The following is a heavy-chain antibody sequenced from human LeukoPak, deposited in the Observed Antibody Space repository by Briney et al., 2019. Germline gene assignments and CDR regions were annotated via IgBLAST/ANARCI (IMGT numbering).Heavy chain of an antibody. CDR1: GGSISSSNW. Sequence: PSGTLSLTCAVSGGSISSSNWWSWVRQPPGKGLEWIGEINHSGSTNYNPSLKSRVTISVDTSKNQFSLKLSSVTAADTAVYYCARGLGQWTELGIWGQGTMVTVSS. CDR3: ARGLGQWTELGI. D-gene: IGHD3-16*01. J-gene: IGHJ3*02. CDR2: INHSGST. V-gene: IGHV4-4*02.